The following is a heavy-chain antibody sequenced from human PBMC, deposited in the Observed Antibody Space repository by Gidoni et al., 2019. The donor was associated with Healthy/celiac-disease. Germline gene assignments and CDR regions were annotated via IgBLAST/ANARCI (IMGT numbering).Heavy chain of an antibody. V-gene: IGHV4-34*01. CDR1: GGCFRGYY. CDR3: ARRDYYDSSGYSSDY. D-gene: IGHD3-22*01. J-gene: IGHJ4*02. Sequence: QVQLQQWGAGLLQPSETLSLTCAVYGGCFRGYYWSWIRQPPGKGLEWIGEINHSVSTNYNPSLKSRVNISVYTSKNPFSRKLSSVTAADTAVYYCARRDYYDSSGYSSDYWGQGTLVTVSS. CDR2: INHSVST.